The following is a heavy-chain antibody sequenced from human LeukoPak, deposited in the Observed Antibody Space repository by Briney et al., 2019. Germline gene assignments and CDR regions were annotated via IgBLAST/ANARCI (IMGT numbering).Heavy chain of an antibody. D-gene: IGHD3-22*01. V-gene: IGHV3-7*01. CDR2: IKEGGSEK. CDR3: ARVDSAEKRDFDY. CDR1: GFTFSNYW. J-gene: IGHJ4*02. Sequence: PGGSLRLSCAASGFTFSNYWTTWVRQAPGKGLEWVANIKEGGSEKYYVDSVKGQFTISRDNAKNSAFLQMNSLRAEDTAVYYCARVDSAEKRDFDYWGQGTLVTVSS.